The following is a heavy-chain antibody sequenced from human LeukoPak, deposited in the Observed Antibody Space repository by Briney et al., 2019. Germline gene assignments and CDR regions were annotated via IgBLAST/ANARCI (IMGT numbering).Heavy chain of an antibody. Sequence: SETLSLTCAVYGGSFSGYYWSWIRQPPGNGLEWIGEINHSGSTNHNPSLKSRVTISEDTSKNQFSLKLSSVTAADTAVYYCGSRAYYDSSGYQVHWGQGTLVTVSS. CDR3: GSRAYYDSSGYQVH. CDR1: GGSFSGYY. V-gene: IGHV4-34*01. CDR2: INHSGST. D-gene: IGHD3-22*01. J-gene: IGHJ4*02.